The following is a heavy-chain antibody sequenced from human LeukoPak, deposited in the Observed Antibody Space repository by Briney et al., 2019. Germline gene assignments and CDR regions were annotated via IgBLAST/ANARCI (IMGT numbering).Heavy chain of an antibody. CDR3: ASGSYRARAFNI. D-gene: IGHD1-26*01. J-gene: IGHJ3*02. V-gene: IGHV4-38-2*02. CDR1: GYSISSGYY. CDR2: IYYSGST. Sequence: PSETLSLTCTVSGYSISSGYYWGWIRQPPGKGLEWIGSIYYSGSTYYNPSLKSRVTISVDTSKNQFSLKLSSVTAADTAVYYCASGSYRARAFNIWGQGTMVTVSS.